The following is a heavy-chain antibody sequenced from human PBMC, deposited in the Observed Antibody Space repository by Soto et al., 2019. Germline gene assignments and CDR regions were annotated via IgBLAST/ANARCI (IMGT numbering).Heavy chain of an antibody. Sequence: GGSLRLSCAASGFTFSSYGMHWVRQAPGKGLEWVAVIWYDGSNKYYADNVKGRFTISRDNSKNTLYLQMNSLRAEDTAVYYCARGFRYCSGGSCYSGYYYYGMDVWGQGTTVTVSS. D-gene: IGHD2-15*01. V-gene: IGHV3-33*01. CDR3: ARGFRYCSGGSCYSGYYYYGMDV. CDR2: IWYDGSNK. J-gene: IGHJ6*02. CDR1: GFTFSSYG.